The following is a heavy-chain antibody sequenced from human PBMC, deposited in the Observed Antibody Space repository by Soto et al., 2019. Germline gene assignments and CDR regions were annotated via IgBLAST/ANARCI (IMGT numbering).Heavy chain of an antibody. Sequence: GASVKVSCKASGYTFTSYYMHWVRQAPGQGLEWMGIINPSGGSTSYAQKFQGRVTMTRDTSTSTVYMELSSLRSEDTAVYYCARVPNQRYCSSTSCLNWFDPWGQGTLVTVS. CDR3: ARVPNQRYCSSTSCLNWFDP. CDR2: INPSGGST. D-gene: IGHD2-2*01. V-gene: IGHV1-46*01. J-gene: IGHJ5*02. CDR1: GYTFTSYY.